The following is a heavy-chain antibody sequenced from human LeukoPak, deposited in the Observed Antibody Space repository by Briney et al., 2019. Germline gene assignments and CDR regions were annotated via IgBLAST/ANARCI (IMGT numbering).Heavy chain of an antibody. CDR2: IYPGDSDT. V-gene: IGHV5-51*01. D-gene: IGHD3-9*01. CDR3: ARGDYDILTGYPTHDY. Sequence: GESLKISCKASGYTFTGDWIGWVRQMPGKGLEWMGIIYPGDSDTKYNAPFQGQVTISADKSISTAYLQWSSLKASDTAMYYCARGDYDILTGYPTHDYWGQGTLVTVSS. J-gene: IGHJ4*02. CDR1: GYTFTGDW.